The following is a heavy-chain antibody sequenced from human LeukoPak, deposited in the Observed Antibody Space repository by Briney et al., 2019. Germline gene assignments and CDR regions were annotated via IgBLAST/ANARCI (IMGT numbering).Heavy chain of an antibody. CDR2: IIPIFGTA. CDR1: GGTFSSYA. D-gene: IGHD6-19*01. V-gene: IGHV1-69*01. CDR3: ARESGSGWYEYYFDY. Sequence: SVKVSCKASGGTFSSYAISWVRQAPGQGLEWMGGIIPIFGTANYAQKFQGRVTITADESTSTAYMELSSLRSEDTAVYYCARESGSGWYEYYFDYWGQGTLVXVSS. J-gene: IGHJ4*02.